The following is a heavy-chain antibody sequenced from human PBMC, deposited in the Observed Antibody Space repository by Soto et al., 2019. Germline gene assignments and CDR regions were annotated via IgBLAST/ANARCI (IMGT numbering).Heavy chain of an antibody. J-gene: IGHJ4*02. CDR1: GFTFSSYA. CDR3: AKAATTVTTGTGSRIDY. D-gene: IGHD4-17*01. CDR2: ISGSGGST. Sequence: EVQLLESGGGLVQPGGSLRLSCAASGFTFSSYAMSWVRLAPGEGLEWVSAISGSGGSTYYADSVRGRFTISRDNSKNTLYLQMNSLRAEDSAVYYGAKAATTVTTGTGSRIDYWGQGTLVTVSS. V-gene: IGHV3-23*01.